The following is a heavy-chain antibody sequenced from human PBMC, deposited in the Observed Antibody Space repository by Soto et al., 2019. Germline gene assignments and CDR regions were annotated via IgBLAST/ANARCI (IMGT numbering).Heavy chain of an antibody. Sequence: ASVKVSCKASGYTFTSYAIHWVRQAPGQRLEWMGWINAGNGNTKYSQKFQGRVTITRDTSASTAYMELNSLRADDTAVYYCSKSPGYTSGFPHYWGQGTLVTVSS. CDR2: INAGNGNT. J-gene: IGHJ4*02. D-gene: IGHD6-19*01. CDR1: GYTFTSYA. V-gene: IGHV1-3*01. CDR3: SKSPGYTSGFPHY.